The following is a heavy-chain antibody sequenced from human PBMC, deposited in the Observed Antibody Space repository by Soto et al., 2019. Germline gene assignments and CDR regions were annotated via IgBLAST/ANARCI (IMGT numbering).Heavy chain of an antibody. Sequence: QVQLQESDPGLVKPSETLSLSCTVSGGSISSYYWSWFRQSPGKRMEWIGYVHHSWGSSYNPSLPSRVAISLDTSKSQFSLKVTSVTATDTAVYYCARQGFGPLHGLVDVWGQGTTVTISS. J-gene: IGHJ6*02. CDR3: ARQGFGPLHGLVDV. CDR1: GGSISSYY. V-gene: IGHV4-59*08. D-gene: IGHD3-10*01. CDR2: VHHSWGS.